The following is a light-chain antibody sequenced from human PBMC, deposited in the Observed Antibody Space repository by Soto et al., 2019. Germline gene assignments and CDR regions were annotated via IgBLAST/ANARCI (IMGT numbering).Light chain of an antibody. CDR1: QSISSN. CDR3: QQYDKWPGT. V-gene: IGKV3-15*01. CDR2: GAS. Sequence: EIVMTQSPATLSVSPGERATLSCRASQSISSNLAWFQQKPGQAPRLLLYGASTRATGIPARFSGSGSGTEFTVTISSLQSEDSAVYYCQQYDKWPGTFGHGTKVESK. J-gene: IGKJ1*01.